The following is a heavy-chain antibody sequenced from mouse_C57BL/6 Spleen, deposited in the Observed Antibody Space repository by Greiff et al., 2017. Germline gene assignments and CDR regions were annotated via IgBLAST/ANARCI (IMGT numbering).Heavy chain of an antibody. Sequence: QVQLQQSGPELVKPGASVKISCKASGYAFSSSWMNWVQQRPGKGLEWIGRIYPGDGDTNYNGKFKGKATLTADKSASTAYMQLSSLTSEDSAVYFGASNYPFDYWGQGTTLTVSS. D-gene: IGHD2-1*01. CDR2: IYPGDGDT. CDR1: GYAFSSSW. CDR3: ASNYPFDY. J-gene: IGHJ2*01. V-gene: IGHV1-82*01.